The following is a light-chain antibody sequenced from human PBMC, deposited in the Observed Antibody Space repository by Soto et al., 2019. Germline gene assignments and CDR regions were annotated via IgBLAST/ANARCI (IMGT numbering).Light chain of an antibody. CDR1: QSVSFSSNKKNY. CDR2: GAS. CDR3: QQCYKYTPT. Sequence: DIVMTQSPDSLAVSLGESATISCKSSQSVSFSSNKKNYIAWYQQKLGQPPTMLISGASTQASVVPDRFSGTGSETDFTLTISSMQAEDVAVYFCQQCYKYTPTFGPGTKVELK. J-gene: IGKJ3*01. V-gene: IGKV4-1*01.